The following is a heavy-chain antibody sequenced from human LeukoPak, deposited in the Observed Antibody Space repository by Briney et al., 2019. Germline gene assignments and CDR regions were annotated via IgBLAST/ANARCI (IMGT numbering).Heavy chain of an antibody. J-gene: IGHJ4*02. V-gene: IGHV4-39*07. CDR3: ARDGPMVRVFAYDLGGY. Sequence: PSETLSLTCTVSGGSISSSSYYWGWIRQPPGKGLEWIGSIYYSGSTYYNPSLKSRVTISVDTSKNQFSLKLSSVTAADTAVYYCARDGPMVRVFAYDLGGYWGQGTLVTVSS. D-gene: IGHD3-10*01. CDR1: GGSISSSSYY. CDR2: IYYSGST.